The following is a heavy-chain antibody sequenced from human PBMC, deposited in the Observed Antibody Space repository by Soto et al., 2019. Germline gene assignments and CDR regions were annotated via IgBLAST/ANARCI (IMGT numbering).Heavy chain of an antibody. Sequence: GGSLRLSCAASEFTFSSYWMYWVRQAPGKGLVWVSHMNSDGSTTTYADSVKGRFTISRDNAKNTLYLQMNSLRAEDTAVYFCARDPAYFVILTRWRSYYMDVRGKGTTVTVSS. J-gene: IGHJ6*03. CDR2: MNSDGSTT. D-gene: IGHD3-9*01. CDR3: ARDPAYFVILTRWRSYYMDV. CDR1: EFTFSSYW. V-gene: IGHV3-74*01.